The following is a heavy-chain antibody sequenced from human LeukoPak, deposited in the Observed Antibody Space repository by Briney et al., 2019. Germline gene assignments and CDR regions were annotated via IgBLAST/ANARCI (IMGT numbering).Heavy chain of an antibody. CDR2: IDPDSGGT. V-gene: IGHV1-2*02. Sequence: ASVRVSCKTSGYTFTGYYLHWVRQAPGQRPEWMGRIDPDSGGTHYGQKFQGRVTVTRDTSITTVYMELSGLTSDDTAVYYCARVPGPYTTSRFDFWGQGNLVTVSS. CDR1: GYTFTGYY. D-gene: IGHD2-2*02. CDR3: ARVPGPYTTSRFDF. J-gene: IGHJ4*02.